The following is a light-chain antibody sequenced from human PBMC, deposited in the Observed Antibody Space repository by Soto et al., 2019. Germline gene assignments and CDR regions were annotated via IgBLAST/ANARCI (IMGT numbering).Light chain of an antibody. CDR3: HQRSSWPRGT. CDR2: VTS. V-gene: IGKV3-11*01. CDR1: QSVSSY. J-gene: IGKJ1*01. Sequence: ILMTQSPATLSVSPGERATLSCTASQSVSSYLAWYQQKPGQAPRLLIYVTSTRAAGVPARFSGSASGTEFTLTISSLEPDDFAVYYCHQRSSWPRGTFGQGTKVDIK.